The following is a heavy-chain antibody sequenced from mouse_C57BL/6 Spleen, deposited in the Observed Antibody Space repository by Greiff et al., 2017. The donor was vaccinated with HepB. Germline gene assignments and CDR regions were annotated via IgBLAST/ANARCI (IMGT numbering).Heavy chain of an antibody. V-gene: IGHV5-17*01. CDR1: GFTFSDYG. CDR2: ISSGSSTI. J-gene: IGHJ4*01. Sequence: EVQVVESGGGLVKPGGSLKLSCAASGFTFSDYGMHWVRQAPEKGLEWVAYISSGSSTIYYADTVKGGFTISRDNAKNTLFLQMTSLRSEDTAIYYCVYGSSYGAMDYWGQGTSVTVSS. CDR3: VYGSSYGAMDY. D-gene: IGHD1-1*01.